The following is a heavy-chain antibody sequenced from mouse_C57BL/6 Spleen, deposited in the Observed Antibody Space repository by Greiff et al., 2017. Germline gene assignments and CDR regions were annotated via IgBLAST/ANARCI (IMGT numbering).Heavy chain of an antibody. CDR1: GFTFSSYA. Sequence: EVMLVESGGGLVKPGGSLKLSCAASGFTFSSYAMSWVRQTPEKRLEWVATISDGGSYTYYPDNVKGRFTISRDNAKNNLYLQMSHLKAEDTAMYYWARESVIYYGNYGGIDYWGQGTTLTVSS. CDR2: ISDGGSYT. J-gene: IGHJ2*01. V-gene: IGHV5-4*01. CDR3: ARESVIYYGNYGGIDY. D-gene: IGHD2-1*01.